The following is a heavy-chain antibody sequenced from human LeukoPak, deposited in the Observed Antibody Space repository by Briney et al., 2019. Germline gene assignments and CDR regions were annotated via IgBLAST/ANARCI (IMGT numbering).Heavy chain of an antibody. Sequence: SQTLSLTCTVSGGSISSGGYYWSWIRQPPGKGLEWIGYIYHSGSTYYNPSLKSRITISVDRSRNQFFLKLSSVTAADTAVYYCARGWVDFDYWGQGTLVTVSS. V-gene: IGHV4-30-2*01. CDR1: GGSISSGGYY. CDR3: ARGWVDFDY. J-gene: IGHJ4*02. D-gene: IGHD1-26*01. CDR2: IYHSGST.